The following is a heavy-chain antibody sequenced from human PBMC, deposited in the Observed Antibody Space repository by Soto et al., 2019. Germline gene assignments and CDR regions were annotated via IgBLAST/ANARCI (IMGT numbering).Heavy chain of an antibody. CDR1: GDTFTDYY. V-gene: IGHV1-46*01. CDR3: ARGGHVVVVTAALDY. CDR2: VNPSGGHT. D-gene: IGHD2-21*02. J-gene: IGHJ4*02. Sequence: QVQLMQSGAEVKKPGASVKVSCKASGDTFTDYYIHWVRQAPGQGLEWMGTVNPSGGHTTYAQHSLGRVTMTRDTSTSTLYMELTSLTSDDTDIYYCARGGHVVVVTAALDYWGQGTLVTVSS.